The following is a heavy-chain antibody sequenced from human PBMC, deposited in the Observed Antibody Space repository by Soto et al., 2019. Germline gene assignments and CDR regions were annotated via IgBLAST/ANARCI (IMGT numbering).Heavy chain of an antibody. V-gene: IGHV4-31*03. Sequence: PSETLSLTCTVSGGSISSGGYYWSWIRQHPGKGLEWIGYIYYSGSTYYNPSLKSRVTISVDTSKNQFSLKLSSVTAADTAVYYCAREVVVAATPVWFDPGGQGSLVTVSS. CDR1: GGSISSGGYY. CDR2: IYYSGST. CDR3: AREVVVAATPVWFDP. D-gene: IGHD2-15*01. J-gene: IGHJ5*02.